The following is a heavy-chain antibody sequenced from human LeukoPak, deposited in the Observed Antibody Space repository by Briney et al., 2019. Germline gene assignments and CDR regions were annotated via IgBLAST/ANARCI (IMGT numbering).Heavy chain of an antibody. CDR2: IWYDGSNK. CDR1: GFSFSTYV. Sequence: GGSLRLSCAASGFSFSTYVMHWVRQAPGKGLEWVAIIWYDGSNKYYADSVKGRFTSSSDNSKNTLYLQMNSLRAEDTAVYYCTRSYYGSGSYTYYYGMDVGGQGTTVAVSS. V-gene: IGHV3-33*01. J-gene: IGHJ6*02. D-gene: IGHD3-10*01. CDR3: TRSYYGSGSYTYYYGMDV.